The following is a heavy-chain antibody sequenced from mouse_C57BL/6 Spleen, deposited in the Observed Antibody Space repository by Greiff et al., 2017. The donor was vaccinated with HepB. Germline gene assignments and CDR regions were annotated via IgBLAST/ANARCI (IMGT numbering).Heavy chain of an antibody. CDR1: GYTFTSYW. CDR3: ARSFGNHEEDYAIDY. J-gene: IGHJ4*01. D-gene: IGHD2-1*01. Sequence: QVQLQQPGTELVKPGASVKLSCKASGYTFTSYWMHWVKQRPGQGLEWIGNINPSNGGTNYNEKFKSKATLTVDKSSSTAYMQLSSLTSEDSAVYYCARSFGNHEEDYAIDYWGQGTSVTVSS. V-gene: IGHV1-53*01. CDR2: INPSNGGT.